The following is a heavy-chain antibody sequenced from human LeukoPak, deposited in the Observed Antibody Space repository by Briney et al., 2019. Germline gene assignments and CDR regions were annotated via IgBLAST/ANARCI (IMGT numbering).Heavy chain of an antibody. CDR1: GGTFSSYA. V-gene: IGHV1-69*06. Sequence: SVKVSCKATGGTFSSYAISWVRQAPGQGLEWMGGIIPIFGTANYAQKFQGKVTITADKSTSTAYMELSSLRSEDTAVYYCARDSYYSSSSLGFDYWGQGTLVTVSS. J-gene: IGHJ4*02. CDR3: ARDSYYSSSSLGFDY. D-gene: IGHD6-6*01. CDR2: IIPIFGTA.